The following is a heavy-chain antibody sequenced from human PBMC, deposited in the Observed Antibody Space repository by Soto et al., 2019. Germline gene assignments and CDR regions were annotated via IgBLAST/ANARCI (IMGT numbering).Heavy chain of an antibody. V-gene: IGHV3-21*01. CDR1: GFTFSTSW. Sequence: GGSLRLSCAASGFTFSTSWMHWVRQAPGKGLEWVSSISSSSSYIYYADSVKGRFTISRDNAKNSLYLQMNSLRAEDTAVYYCARDRISYCGGDCYHNDAFDIWGQGTMVTVSS. CDR3: ARDRISYCGGDCYHNDAFDI. CDR2: ISSSSSYI. J-gene: IGHJ3*02. D-gene: IGHD2-21*01.